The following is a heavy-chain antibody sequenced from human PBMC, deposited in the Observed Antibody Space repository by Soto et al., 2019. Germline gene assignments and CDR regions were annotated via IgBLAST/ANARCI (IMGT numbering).Heavy chain of an antibody. V-gene: IGHV3-21*01. Sequence: EVQLVESGGGLVKPGGSLRLSCAASGFTFSSYSMNWVRQAPGKGLEWVSSISSSSSYIYYADSVKGRFTISRDNAKNSLYLQMNSLRAEDTAVYYCARELKTDYGDYVGDGESYYYGMDVWGQGTTVTVSS. CDR1: GFTFSSYS. D-gene: IGHD4-17*01. CDR2: ISSSSSYI. CDR3: ARELKTDYGDYVGDGESYYYGMDV. J-gene: IGHJ6*02.